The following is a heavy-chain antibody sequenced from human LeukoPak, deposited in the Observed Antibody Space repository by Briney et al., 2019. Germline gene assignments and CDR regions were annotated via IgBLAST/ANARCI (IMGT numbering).Heavy chain of an antibody. V-gene: IGHV1-69*04. J-gene: IGHJ4*02. CDR3: ARVDGDFYYFDY. Sequence: SVKVSCKASGGTFSSYAISWVRQATGQGLEWMGRIIPILGIANYAQKFQGRVTITADKSTSTAYMELSSLRSEDTAVYYCARVDGDFYYFDYWGQGTLVTVSS. CDR1: GGTFSSYA. CDR2: IIPILGIA. D-gene: IGHD2-21*02.